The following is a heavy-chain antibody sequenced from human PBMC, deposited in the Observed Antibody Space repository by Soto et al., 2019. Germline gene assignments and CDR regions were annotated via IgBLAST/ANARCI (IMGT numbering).Heavy chain of an antibody. CDR1: GYTFTSYG. V-gene: IGHV1-18*01. Sequence: GASVKVSCKASGYTFTSYGISWVRQAPGQGLDWMGWISAYNGNTNYAQKLQGRVTMTTDTSTSTAYMELRSLRSDDTAVYYCARNSIPIVVVPAAMDGWFDPWGQGTLVTVSS. J-gene: IGHJ5*02. D-gene: IGHD2-2*01. CDR3: ARNSIPIVVVPAAMDGWFDP. CDR2: ISAYNGNT.